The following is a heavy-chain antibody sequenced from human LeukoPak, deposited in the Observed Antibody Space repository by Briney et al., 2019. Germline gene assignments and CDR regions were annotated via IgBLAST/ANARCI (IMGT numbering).Heavy chain of an antibody. V-gene: IGHV1-8*03. D-gene: IGHD2-8*01. CDR1: GYTFTSYD. CDR2: MNPNSGNT. J-gene: IGHJ5*02. Sequence: ASVKVSCKASGYTFTSYDINWVRQATGQGLEWMGWMNPNSGNTGYAQKFQGRVTITRNTSISTAYMELSSLRSEDTAVYYCARGQSGGYCTNGVCYMGWFDPWGQGTLVTVSS. CDR3: ARGQSGGYCTNGVCYMGWFDP.